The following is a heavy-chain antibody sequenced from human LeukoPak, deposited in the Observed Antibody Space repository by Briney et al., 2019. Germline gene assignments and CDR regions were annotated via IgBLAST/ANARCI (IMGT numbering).Heavy chain of an antibody. CDR2: INPSGGST. CDR3: ARRGYSYGPYYYYYMDV. Sequence: ASVKVSCKASGYTFNTYGITWVRQAPGQGLEWMGIINPSGGSTSYAQKFQGRVTMTRDMSTSTVYMELSSLRSEDTAVYYCARRGYSYGPYYYYYMDVWGKGTTVTVSS. D-gene: IGHD5-18*01. V-gene: IGHV1-46*02. J-gene: IGHJ6*03. CDR1: GYTFNTYG.